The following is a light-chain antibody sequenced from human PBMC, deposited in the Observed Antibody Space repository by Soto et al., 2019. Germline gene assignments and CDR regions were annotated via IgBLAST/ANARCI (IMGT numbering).Light chain of an antibody. CDR3: QQYKNWRT. J-gene: IGKJ1*01. CDR1: QSISSW. V-gene: IGKV1-5*01. CDR2: DAS. Sequence: DIQMTQSPSTLSASVGDRVTITCRASQSISSWLAWYQQKPGKAPKLLIYDASSLESGVPSRFSGSGSGTEFTLTISSLQSEDFAVYYCQQYKNWRTFGQGTKVDIK.